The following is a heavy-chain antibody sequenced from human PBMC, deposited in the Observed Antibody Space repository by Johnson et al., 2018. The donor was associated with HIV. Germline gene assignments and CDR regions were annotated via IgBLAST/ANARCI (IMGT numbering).Heavy chain of an antibody. J-gene: IGHJ3*02. CDR2: IKQDGSEK. CDR1: GFTFSSYW. D-gene: IGHD5-12*01. CDR3: AREAGGGYDSDAFDI. V-gene: IGHV3-7*01. Sequence: VQLVESGGGLVQPGGSLRLSCAASGFTFSSYWMSWVRQAPGKGLEWVANIKQDGSEKYYVDSEKGRFTISRDNAKNSLYLQMNRLRAEDTAVYYCAREAGGGYDSDAFDIWGQGTMVTVSS.